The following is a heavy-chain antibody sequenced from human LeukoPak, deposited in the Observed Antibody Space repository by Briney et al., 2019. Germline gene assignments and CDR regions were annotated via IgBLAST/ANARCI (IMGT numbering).Heavy chain of an antibody. CDR3: ARIGRNSYLDY. Sequence: GGSLRLSCAASGFTLSDHYIDWVRQAPGEGREWVGRSRNKANSYTTEYAASVKGRFTISRDDSKNSLYLQMNSLKTEDTAVYYCARIGRNSYLDYWGQGTLVTVSS. J-gene: IGHJ4*02. CDR1: GFTLSDHY. V-gene: IGHV3-72*01. CDR2: SRNKANSYTT. D-gene: IGHD4-23*01.